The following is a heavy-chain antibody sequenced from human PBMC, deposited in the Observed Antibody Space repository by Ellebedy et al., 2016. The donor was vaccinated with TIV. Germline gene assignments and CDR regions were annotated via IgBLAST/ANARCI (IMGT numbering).Heavy chain of an antibody. CDR3: ARSSSNYWYFDV. J-gene: IGHJ2*01. D-gene: IGHD1-7*01. CDR1: GFTFRNYW. CDR2: TKQDGTQQ. Sequence: PGGSLRLSCTASGFTFRNYWMTWARQGPGKGLEWVATTKQDGTQQYYASSVGGRFVISRDNTKNSLYLRINDPRDEDTAVYFCARSSSNYWYFDVWGRGTLVTVSS. V-gene: IGHV3-7*03.